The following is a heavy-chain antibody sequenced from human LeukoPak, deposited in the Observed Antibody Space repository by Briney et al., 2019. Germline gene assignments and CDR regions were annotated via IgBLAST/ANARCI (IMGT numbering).Heavy chain of an antibody. V-gene: IGHV1-2*02. D-gene: IGHD5-18*01. Sequence: ASVKVSCKASGYTFTGYYMHWVRQAPGHALEWMGWINPNSGGTNYAQKFQGRVTMTRDTSISTAYMELSRLRSDDTAVYYCARRAPTKTIYSYGTFDYWGQGTLVTVSS. CDR2: INPNSGGT. CDR3: ARRAPTKTIYSYGTFDY. J-gene: IGHJ4*02. CDR1: GYTFTGYY.